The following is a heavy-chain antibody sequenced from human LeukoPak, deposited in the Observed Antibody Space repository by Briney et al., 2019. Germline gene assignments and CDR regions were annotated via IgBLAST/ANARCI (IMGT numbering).Heavy chain of an antibody. CDR2: IFASGST. CDR1: GGSISTNY. V-gene: IGHV4-4*07. D-gene: IGHD5-12*01. J-gene: IGHJ6*03. Sequence: SETLSLTCTVSGGSISTNYWSWIRQPAGKGLEWIGCIFASGSTNYNPSLKSRVTMSVDTSKNQFSLKLTSVTAADTAVYYCARGAGYSREVNYYHYMDVWGQGTTVTVSS. CDR3: ARGAGYSREVNYYHYMDV.